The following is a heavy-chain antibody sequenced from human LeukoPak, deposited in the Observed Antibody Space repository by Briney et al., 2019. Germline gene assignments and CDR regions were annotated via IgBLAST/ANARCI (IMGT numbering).Heavy chain of an antibody. CDR2: ISYDGSNK. Sequence: GGSLRLSCAASGFTFSSYGMHWVRQAPGKGLEWVAVISYDGSNKYYADPVKGRFTISRDNSKNTLYLQMNSLRAEDTAVYYCAKDRGDYSPLGAFDIWGQGTMVTVSS. D-gene: IGHD2-15*01. V-gene: IGHV3-30*18. J-gene: IGHJ3*02. CDR1: GFTFSSYG. CDR3: AKDRGDYSPLGAFDI.